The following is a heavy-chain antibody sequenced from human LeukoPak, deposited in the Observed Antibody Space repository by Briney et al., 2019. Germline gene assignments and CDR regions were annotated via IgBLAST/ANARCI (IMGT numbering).Heavy chain of an antibody. V-gene: IGHV4-59*01. Sequence: PSETLSLTCTVSGGSISSYYWSWIRQPPGKGLEWIGYIYYSGSTNYNPSLKSRVTISVDTSKNQFSLKLSSVTAADTAVYYCTRDQLWSYSQYWGQGILVTVSS. D-gene: IGHD1-26*01. CDR1: GGSISSYY. CDR2: IYYSGST. J-gene: IGHJ4*02. CDR3: TRDQLWSYSQY.